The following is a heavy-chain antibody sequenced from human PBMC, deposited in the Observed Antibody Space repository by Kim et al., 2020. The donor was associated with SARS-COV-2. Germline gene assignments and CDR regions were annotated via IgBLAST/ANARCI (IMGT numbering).Heavy chain of an antibody. J-gene: IGHJ6*02. CDR2: IKQDGSEK. CDR1: GFTFSSYW. CDR3: ARPVGDLFYYYYYGMDV. V-gene: IGHV3-7*01. Sequence: GGSLRLSCAASGFTFSSYWMSWVRQAPGKGLEWVANIKQDGSEKYYVDSVKGRFTISRDNAKNSLYLQMNSLRAEDTAVYYCARPVGDLFYYYYYGMDVWGQGTTVPVSS. D-gene: IGHD2-21*02.